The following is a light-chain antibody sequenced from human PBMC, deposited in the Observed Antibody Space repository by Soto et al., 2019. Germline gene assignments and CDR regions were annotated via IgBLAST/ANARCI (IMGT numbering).Light chain of an antibody. J-gene: IGLJ1*01. Sequence: QSVLTQPASVSGSLGQSITISCTGTSRDVGSYDYVSWYRQHPGDAPKLMIFGVSNRPSGVSNRFSGSRSGDTVSLTISGLQADDEADYYCTTYTSSTSSYVXGVGTKVTV. V-gene: IGLV2-14*01. CDR2: GVS. CDR3: TTYTSSTSSYV. CDR1: SRDVGSYDY.